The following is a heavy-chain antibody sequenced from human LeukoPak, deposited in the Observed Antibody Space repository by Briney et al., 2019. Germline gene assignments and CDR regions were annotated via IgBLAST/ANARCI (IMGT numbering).Heavy chain of an antibody. J-gene: IGHJ4*02. Sequence: ASVKVSCKASGYTFTSYGISWVRQAPGQGLEWMGWISAYNGNTNYAQKLQGRVTMTTDTSTSTAYMELRSLRSDDTAVYYCARGVAAAGTGGFDYWLQGTLVTVSS. CDR3: ARGVAAAGTGGFDY. CDR2: ISAYNGNT. CDR1: GYTFTSYG. V-gene: IGHV1-18*01. D-gene: IGHD6-13*01.